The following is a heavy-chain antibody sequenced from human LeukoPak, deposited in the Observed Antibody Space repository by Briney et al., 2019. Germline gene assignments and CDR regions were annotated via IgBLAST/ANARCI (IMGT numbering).Heavy chain of an antibody. CDR2: IDPNSGGT. D-gene: IGHD3-10*01. Sequence: ASVKVSCKASGYTFTGYYMYWVRQAPGQGLEWMGWIDPNSGGTNYAQKLQGRVTMTTDTSTSTAYMELRSLRSDDTAVYYCARVGVRALSAPMVRGAPYYWGQGTLVTVSS. J-gene: IGHJ4*02. CDR3: ARVGVRALSAPMVRGAPYY. CDR1: GYTFTGYY. V-gene: IGHV1-2*02.